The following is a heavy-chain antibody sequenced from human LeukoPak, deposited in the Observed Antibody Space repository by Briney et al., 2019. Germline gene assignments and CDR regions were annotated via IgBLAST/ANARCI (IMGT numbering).Heavy chain of an antibody. Sequence: SETLSLTCTVSGGSISSYNWSWVRQSPGRGLYWVGYIYYTGSTNYNPSLKSRVAMSVDTSKNQFSLKLSSVTAADTAVYYCARGFTRDPPEVAAIAYWGQGTLVTVSS. CDR2: IYYTGST. V-gene: IGHV4-59*01. J-gene: IGHJ4*02. D-gene: IGHD2-15*01. CDR3: ARGFTRDPPEVAAIAY. CDR1: GGSISSYN.